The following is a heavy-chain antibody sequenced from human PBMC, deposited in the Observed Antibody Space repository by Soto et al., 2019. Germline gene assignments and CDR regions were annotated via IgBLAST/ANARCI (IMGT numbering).Heavy chain of an antibody. Sequence: EVQLVESGGGLVQPGESLRLSCAASGFTFDYYWMHWVRQAPGKGLVWVSRIYSDGTSTTYSGSVKGRFTISRDNAKNTVSLQMNSLRADDTAVYYCARGARGAFDLWGQGTVVTVSS. CDR2: IYSDGTST. CDR3: ARGARGAFDL. CDR1: GFTFDYYW. V-gene: IGHV3-74*01. J-gene: IGHJ3*01. D-gene: IGHD1-26*01.